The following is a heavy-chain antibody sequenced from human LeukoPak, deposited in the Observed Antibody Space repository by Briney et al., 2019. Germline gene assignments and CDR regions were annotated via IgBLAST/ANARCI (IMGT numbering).Heavy chain of an antibody. Sequence: PGGSLRLSCAASGFTFSSYAMSWVRQAPGKGLEWVSTISGGGDSTYYADSVKGRFTISRDNSKNTLYLQMNSLRVEDTAVYSCANRRDGVFWYWGQGTLVTVSS. CDR2: ISGGGDST. D-gene: IGHD3-3*01. J-gene: IGHJ4*02. CDR3: ANRRDGVFWY. CDR1: GFTFSSYA. V-gene: IGHV3-23*01.